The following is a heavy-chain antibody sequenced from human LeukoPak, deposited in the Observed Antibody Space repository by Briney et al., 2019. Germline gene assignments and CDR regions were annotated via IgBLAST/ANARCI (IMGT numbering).Heavy chain of an antibody. CDR2: ISTTGSDI. Sequence: GGSLRPSSAASGFTFSGFYMTWIRQAPGRGLEWISYISTTGSDISYADSVKGRFTISRDNVKNSLYLQMNSLAAEDTAVYYCAKTARTLDYWGQGTLVTVSS. J-gene: IGHJ4*02. CDR3: AKTARTLDY. D-gene: IGHD1/OR15-1a*01. CDR1: GFTFSGFY. V-gene: IGHV3-11*01.